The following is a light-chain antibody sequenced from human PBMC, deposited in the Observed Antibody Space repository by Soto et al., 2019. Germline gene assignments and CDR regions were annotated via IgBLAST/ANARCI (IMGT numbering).Light chain of an antibody. V-gene: IGKV3-15*01. CDR3: QQHKIWPPVT. Sequence: EIVMTQSPDTVSVSTGERATLSCRASQDIRSHLVWYQQKPGQPPRLLIYGASTRATGIPDRFSGSGSGTEFTLTISSLQSEDFAVYYCQQHKIWPPVTFGGGTRVDLK. J-gene: IGKJ4*01. CDR1: QDIRSH. CDR2: GAS.